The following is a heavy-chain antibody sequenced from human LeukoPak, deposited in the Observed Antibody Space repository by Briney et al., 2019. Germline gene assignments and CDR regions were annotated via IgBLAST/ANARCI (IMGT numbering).Heavy chain of an antibody. D-gene: IGHD3-22*01. CDR1: GGSISSYY. CDR2: IYYSGST. Sequence: SETLSLTCTVSGGSISSYYWSWIRQPPGKGLEWIGYIYYSGSTNYNPSLKSRVTISVDTSKNQFSLKLSSVTAADTAVYYCARYYDSSGYYYAPPWFDYWGQGTLVTVSS. CDR3: ARYYDSSGYYYAPPWFDY. J-gene: IGHJ4*02. V-gene: IGHV4-59*08.